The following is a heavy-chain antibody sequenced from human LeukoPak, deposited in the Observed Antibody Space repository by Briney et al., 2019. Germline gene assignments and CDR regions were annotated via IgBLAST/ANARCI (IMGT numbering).Heavy chain of an antibody. D-gene: IGHD5-24*01. CDR1: GLTFRSYA. Sequence: PGGSLRLSCAASGLTFRSYAMTWVRQAPGKGLEWVSTISGSGDTTYFADSVEGRFTISRDNSKNRLYLQMNSLRDEDTAVYYCAKDRGYNYPFRYFDYWGQGTLITVSS. CDR2: ISGSGDTT. V-gene: IGHV3-23*01. CDR3: AKDRGYNYPFRYFDY. J-gene: IGHJ4*02.